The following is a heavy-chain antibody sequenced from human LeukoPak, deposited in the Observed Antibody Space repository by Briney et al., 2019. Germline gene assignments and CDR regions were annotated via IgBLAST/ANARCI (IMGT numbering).Heavy chain of an antibody. CDR3: TRGNGYYGSENWFDP. D-gene: IGHD3-10*01. Sequence: SETLSLTCIVSGGSISSGGYYWSWIRQHPGKGLEWIGYIFYSGSTYHNPSLKSRVTISIDTSKNQFSLKLSSVTAADTAVYYCTRGNGYYGSENWFDPWGQGTLVTVSS. J-gene: IGHJ5*02. V-gene: IGHV4-31*03. CDR2: IFYSGST. CDR1: GGSISSGGYY.